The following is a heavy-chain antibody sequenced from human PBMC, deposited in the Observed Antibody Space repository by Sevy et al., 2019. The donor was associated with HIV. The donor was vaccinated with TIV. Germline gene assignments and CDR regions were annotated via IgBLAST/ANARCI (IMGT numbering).Heavy chain of an antibody. CDR3: ARVGDLLGGIDY. D-gene: IGHD3-10*01. V-gene: IGHV1-2*02. J-gene: IGHJ4*02. Sequence: ASVKVSCKASGYTFTGYYMHWVRQAPGQGLEWMGWINPNSGGTNYAQKFQGRVTMTRDTSINTAYMELSRLRSDDTAVYYCARVGDLLGGIDYWGQGTLVTVSS. CDR1: GYTFTGYY. CDR2: INPNSGGT.